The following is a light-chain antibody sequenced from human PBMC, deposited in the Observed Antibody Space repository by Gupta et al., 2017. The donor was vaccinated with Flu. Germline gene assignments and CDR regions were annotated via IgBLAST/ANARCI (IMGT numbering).Light chain of an antibody. J-gene: IGKJ4*01. V-gene: IGKV1-5*03. CDR3: QQYSTWPVT. CDR1: QKINSW. CDR2: KAS. Sequence: EKGSNTCRARQKINSWFGWYQQKPRKAPKVPIQKASSLQSGVPSRFTGGGSGTEFTLTISSLQPDDFATYYCQQYSTWPVTFGGGTKVEI.